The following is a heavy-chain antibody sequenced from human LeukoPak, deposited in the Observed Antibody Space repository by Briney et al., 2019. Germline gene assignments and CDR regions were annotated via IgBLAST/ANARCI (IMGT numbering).Heavy chain of an antibody. CDR3: ARNPLDTYYYMDV. CDR1: GGSISSSSYY. CDR2: ISFDGNNK. Sequence: PSESLSLTCTVSGGSISSSSYYWGWVRQGPGKGLEWVAVISFDGNNKYYTDSVKGRFTISRDNAKNSLYLQMNSLRAEDTAVYYCARNPLDTYYYMDVWGKGTTVTVSS. D-gene: IGHD5-18*01. J-gene: IGHJ6*03. V-gene: IGHV3-30-3*01.